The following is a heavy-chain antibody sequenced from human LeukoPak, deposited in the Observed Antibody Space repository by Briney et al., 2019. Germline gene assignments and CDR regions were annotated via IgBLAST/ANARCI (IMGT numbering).Heavy chain of an antibody. CDR2: ISSSSSYI. D-gene: IGHD3-22*01. Sequence: GGSLRLSCAASGFTFSSYSMNWVRQAPGKGLEWVSSISSSSSYIYYADSVKGRFTISRDNAKNSLYLQMNSLRAEDTAVYYCARGYYDSSGYYYFVGFDYWGQGTLVTVSS. V-gene: IGHV3-21*01. CDR1: GFTFSSYS. CDR3: ARGYYDSSGYYYFVGFDY. J-gene: IGHJ4*02.